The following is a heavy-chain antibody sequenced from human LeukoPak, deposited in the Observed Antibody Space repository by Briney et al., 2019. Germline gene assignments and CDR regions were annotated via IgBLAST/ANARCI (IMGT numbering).Heavy chain of an antibody. CDR2: IKQDGSEK. J-gene: IGHJ4*02. CDR3: ARDGMEVVVAATEP. CDR1: GFTFSSYW. D-gene: IGHD2-15*01. Sequence: AGGSLRLSCAASGFTFSSYWMSWVRQAPGKGLDWVANIKQDGSEKYYVDSVKGRFTISRDNAKNSLYLQMNSLRAEDTAVYYCARDGMEVVVAATEPWGQGTLVTVSS. V-gene: IGHV3-7*01.